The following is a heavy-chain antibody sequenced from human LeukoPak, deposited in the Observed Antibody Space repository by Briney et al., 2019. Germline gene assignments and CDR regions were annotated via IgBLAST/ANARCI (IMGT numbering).Heavy chain of an antibody. V-gene: IGHV3-23*01. CDR2: ISAGGGST. J-gene: IGHJ4*02. Sequence: GGSLRLSCAASGFTVSSNYMSWVRQAPGKGLEWVSGISAGGGSTDYADSVKGRFTISRDNSKNTLYLQMNSLRAEDTAVYYCAKTQGYSSGWYTLHFDYWGQGTLVTVSS. CDR3: AKTQGYSSGWYTLHFDY. D-gene: IGHD6-19*01. CDR1: GFTVSSNY.